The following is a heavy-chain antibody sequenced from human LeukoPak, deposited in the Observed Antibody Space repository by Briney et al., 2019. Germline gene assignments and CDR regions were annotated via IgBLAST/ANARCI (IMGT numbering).Heavy chain of an antibody. CDR3: ARDRPAAGPAFDY. CDR2: ISSSGNPI. V-gene: IGHV3-48*03. CDR1: GFTFSSYE. J-gene: IGHJ4*02. Sequence: GGSLRLSCAASGFTFSSYEMNWVRQAPGKGLEWVSYISSSGNPIYYADSVKGRFTISRNNAKNSLYLQMNSLRAEDTAVYFCARDRPAAGPAFDYWGQGTLVTVSS. D-gene: IGHD6-13*01.